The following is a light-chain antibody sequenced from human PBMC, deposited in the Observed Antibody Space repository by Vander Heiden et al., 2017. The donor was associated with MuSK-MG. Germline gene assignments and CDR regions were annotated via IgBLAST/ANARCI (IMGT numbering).Light chain of an antibody. Sequence: DIQMTQSPSSLSASVGDRVTITCRASQSISTYLNWYQQRPGKAPTLLIYGASRLQSGVPSRFSGSGSGTDFTLTISGLQREDSATYYCQQTDGTRTFGQGTKVEIK. J-gene: IGKJ1*01. CDR2: GAS. CDR3: QQTDGTRT. CDR1: QSISTY. V-gene: IGKV1-39*01.